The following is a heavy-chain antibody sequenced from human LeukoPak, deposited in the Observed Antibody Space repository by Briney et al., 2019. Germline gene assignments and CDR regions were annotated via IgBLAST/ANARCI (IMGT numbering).Heavy chain of an antibody. CDR3: ARDGGTALAGAFDY. J-gene: IGHJ4*02. CDR2: IRQDGSER. Sequence: PGGSLRLACAASGFIYSNSWMSWVRQAPGKWREWVANIRQDGSERYYVDSVKGRFTISRDNAKKSLYLRMNSLRAEDTAVYYCARDGGTALAGAFDYWGQGTLVTVSS. V-gene: IGHV3-7*01. CDR1: GFIYSNSW. D-gene: IGHD6-19*01.